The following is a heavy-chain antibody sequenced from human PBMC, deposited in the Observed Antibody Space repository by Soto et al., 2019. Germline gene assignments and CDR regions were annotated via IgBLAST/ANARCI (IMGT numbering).Heavy chain of an antibody. V-gene: IGHV3-30*18. CDR1: ESTFRSYS. Sequence: QAQLVESGVGVVQPGRSLRLSCAASESTFRSYSMHWVRQAPGKGLEWVAVIGVDGKAQHYADSVKGRFAISRDSSKNTVSRQMNSMRTKDTAIDYCAKEYGQSYCYFDYWGQGTQVTVSS. D-gene: IGHD2-8*02. CDR3: AKEYGQSYCYFDY. J-gene: IGHJ4*02. CDR2: IGVDGKAQ.